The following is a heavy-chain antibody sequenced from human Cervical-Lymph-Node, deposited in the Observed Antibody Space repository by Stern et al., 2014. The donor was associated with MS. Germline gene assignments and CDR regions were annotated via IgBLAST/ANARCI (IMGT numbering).Heavy chain of an antibody. V-gene: IGHV3-30-3*01. J-gene: IGHJ4*02. CDR3: ARDTCRGGGCYFRY. D-gene: IGHD2-15*01. CDR1: GFSFSSYA. Sequence: MQLVESGGGVVQPGRPLRLSCAASGFSFSSYAMHWVRQAPAKGLDWVAFLSNEGSKQFYADSVKGRFTISTDNSNNTLYLQMNSLRPEDTAVYYCARDTCRGGGCYFRYWGQGILITVSS. CDR2: LSNEGSKQ.